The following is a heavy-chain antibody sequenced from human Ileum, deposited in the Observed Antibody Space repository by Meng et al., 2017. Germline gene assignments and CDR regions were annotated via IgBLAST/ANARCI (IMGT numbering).Heavy chain of an antibody. CDR2: ISYDGSNK. D-gene: IGHD2-2*01. CDR3: ARVGCSSTSCYSPYYFDY. J-gene: IGHJ4*02. V-gene: IGHV3-30*04. CDR1: GFTFSSYA. Sequence: GESLKISCAASGFTFSSYAMHWVRQAPGKGLEWVAVISYDGSNKYYADSVKGRFTISRDNSKNTLYLQMNSLRAEDTAVYYCARVGCSSTSCYSPYYFDYRGQGTLVTVSS.